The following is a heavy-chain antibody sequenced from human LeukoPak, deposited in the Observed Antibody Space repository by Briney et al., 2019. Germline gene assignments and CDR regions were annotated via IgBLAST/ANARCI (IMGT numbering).Heavy chain of an antibody. V-gene: IGHV1-18*01. CDR3: ARGCCSSTSCYWSWFDP. D-gene: IGHD2-2*01. CDR1: GYTFTNYG. Sequence: ASVKVSCKASGYTFTNYGITWVRQAPGRGLEWMGWISVYNGNTNYAQKLQGRVTMTTDTSTSTAYMELRSLRSDDTAVYYCARGCCSSTSCYWSWFDPWGRGTLVTVSS. J-gene: IGHJ5*02. CDR2: ISVYNGNT.